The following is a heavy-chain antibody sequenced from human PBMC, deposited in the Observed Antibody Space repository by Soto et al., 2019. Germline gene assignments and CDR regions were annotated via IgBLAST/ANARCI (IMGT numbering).Heavy chain of an antibody. CDR3: ARAGIFYSIWSPSSGPTYDAFDI. J-gene: IGHJ3*02. Sequence: ASVKVSCKASGYTFTSYGISWVRQAPGQGLEWMGWISAYNGNTNYAQKLQGRVTMTTDTSTSTAYMELRSLRSDDTAVYFCARAGIFYSIWSPSSGPTYDAFDIWGQGTMVTVSS. V-gene: IGHV1-18*01. CDR1: GYTFTSYG. CDR2: ISAYNGNT. D-gene: IGHD6-19*01.